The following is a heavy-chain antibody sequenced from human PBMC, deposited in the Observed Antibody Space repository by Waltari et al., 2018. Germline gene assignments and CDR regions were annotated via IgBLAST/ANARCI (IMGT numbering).Heavy chain of an antibody. CDR3: VRDTFD. CDR1: GFTFSSYW. CDR2: INSDGSTT. J-gene: IGHJ4*02. Sequence: EVQLVESGGGLVQPGGSLRLSCAASGFTFSSYWMHWVRQAPGKGLVWVSRINSDGSTTTYAESVRGRFTISRDNAKNTLYLEMNSLRAEDTAIYYCVRDTFDWGQGTLVTVSS. V-gene: IGHV3-74*01.